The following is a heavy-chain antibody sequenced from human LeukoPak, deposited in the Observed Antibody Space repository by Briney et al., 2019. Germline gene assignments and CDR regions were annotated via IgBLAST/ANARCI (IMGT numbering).Heavy chain of an antibody. V-gene: IGHV3-23*01. CDR2: ISGSGGST. CDR1: GFSFSAHW. Sequence: GGSLRLSCADSGFSFSAHWMTWVRQAPGKGLEWVSAISGSGGSTYYADSVKGRFTISRDNSKNTLYLQMNSLRAEDTAVYYCAKDRAGYVSYFDYWGQGTLVTVSS. J-gene: IGHJ4*02. CDR3: AKDRAGYVSYFDY. D-gene: IGHD6-13*01.